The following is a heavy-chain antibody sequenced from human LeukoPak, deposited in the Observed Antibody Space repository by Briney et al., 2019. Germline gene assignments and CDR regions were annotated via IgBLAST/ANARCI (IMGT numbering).Heavy chain of an antibody. Sequence: ASVKVSCKTSGYTFTNYLIHWVRQAPGLGHEWMGIINPRRGSTRYAQKFQDRVVVTRDTSTSTVYMELSSLRSDDTAVYYCASTGYCSGGSCFTTPMGIYYFDYWGQGTLVTVSS. J-gene: IGHJ4*02. V-gene: IGHV1-46*01. CDR3: ASTGYCSGGSCFTTPMGIYYFDY. CDR2: INPRRGST. CDR1: GYTFTNYL. D-gene: IGHD2-15*01.